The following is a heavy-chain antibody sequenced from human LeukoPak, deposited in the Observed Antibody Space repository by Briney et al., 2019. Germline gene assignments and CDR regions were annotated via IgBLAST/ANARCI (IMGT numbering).Heavy chain of an antibody. J-gene: IGHJ5*02. V-gene: IGHV3-11*01. CDR1: GFTFSDYY. D-gene: IGHD3-10*01. CDR2: ISSSGSTI. Sequence: GGSLRLSCAASGFTFSDYYMSWIRQAPGKGLEWVSYISSSGSTIYYADSVKGRFTISRDNAKNSLYLQMNSLRAEDTAVYYCARVIPRQIRFITMVRGETTRGWFDPWGQGTLVTVSS. CDR3: ARVIPRQIRFITMVRGETTRGWFDP.